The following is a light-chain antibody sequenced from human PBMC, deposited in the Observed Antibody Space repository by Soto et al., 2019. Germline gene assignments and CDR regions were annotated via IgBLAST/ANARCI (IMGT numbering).Light chain of an antibody. Sequence: EIVLTPSPATLSLSPGERATLSCRASQSVGSYLAWYQQIPGQAPRLLIYGASSRATGIPDRFSGSGSGTDFTLTISRLEPEDFAVYYCQQYGSSPITFGQGTRLEIK. V-gene: IGKV3-20*01. CDR3: QQYGSSPIT. CDR2: GAS. J-gene: IGKJ5*01. CDR1: QSVGSY.